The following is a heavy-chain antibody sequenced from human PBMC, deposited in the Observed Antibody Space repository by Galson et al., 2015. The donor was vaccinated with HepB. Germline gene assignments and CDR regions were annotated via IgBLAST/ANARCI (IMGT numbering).Heavy chain of an antibody. V-gene: IGHV3-21*01. CDR2: ISSRRYI. J-gene: IGHJ1*01. CDR1: GFSFRSYS. D-gene: IGHD3-22*01. Sequence: SLRLSCAASGFSFRSYSMNWVRQAPGKGLEWVSSISSRRYIYYADSVKGRFIISRDNALYLQMNSLRAEDTAVYYCARVSLPDDHDGSGYYLEYFQHWGQGTLVTVSS. CDR3: ARVSLPDDHDGSGYYLEYFQH.